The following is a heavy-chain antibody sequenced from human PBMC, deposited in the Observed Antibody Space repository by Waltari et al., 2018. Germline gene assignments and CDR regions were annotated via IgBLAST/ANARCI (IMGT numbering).Heavy chain of an antibody. CDR1: GGTFSSYA. CDR2: IIPIFGTA. D-gene: IGHD3-10*01. J-gene: IGHJ4*02. V-gene: IGHV1-69*08. Sequence: QVQLVQSGAEVKKPGSSVKVSCKASGGTFSSYAISWVRQAPGQGLEWMGRIIPIFGTANYAQKCQGRVTITADKSTSTAYMELGSLGAEDTAVYYCARSGITMVQGAPYYFDYWGQGTLVTVSS. CDR3: ARSGITMVQGAPYYFDY.